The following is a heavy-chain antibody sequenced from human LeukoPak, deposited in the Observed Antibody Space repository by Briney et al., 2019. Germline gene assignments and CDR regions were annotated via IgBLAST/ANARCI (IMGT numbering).Heavy chain of an antibody. J-gene: IGHJ6*03. D-gene: IGHD2-2*01. CDR2: INWDGTST. CDR1: GFTFNDYT. V-gene: IGHV3-43*01. CDR3: AKDGGGPAAIYYYMDV. Sequence: GGSLRLSCAASGFTFNDYTMHWVRQAPGKGLEWVSLINWDGTSTYYADSVKGRFTVSRDNSKNSLYLQMNSLRTEDTGLYYCAKDGGGPAAIYYYMDVWGKGTTVTISS.